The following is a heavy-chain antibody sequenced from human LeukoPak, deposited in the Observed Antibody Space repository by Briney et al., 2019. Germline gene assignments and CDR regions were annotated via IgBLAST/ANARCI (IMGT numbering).Heavy chain of an antibody. CDR1: GYTFTSYG. CDR3: ARERSGGYYYGSGRRNWFDP. Sequence: GASVKVSCKASGYTFTSYGISWVRQAPGQGLEWMGWINPNSGGTNYAQKFQGWVTMTRDTSISTAYMELSRLRSDDTAVYYCARERSGGYYYGSGRRNWFDPWGQGTLVTVSS. D-gene: IGHD3-10*01. V-gene: IGHV1-2*04. CDR2: INPNSGGT. J-gene: IGHJ5*02.